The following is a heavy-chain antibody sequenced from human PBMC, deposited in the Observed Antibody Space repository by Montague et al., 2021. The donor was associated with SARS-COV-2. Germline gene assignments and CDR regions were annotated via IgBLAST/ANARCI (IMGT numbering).Heavy chain of an antibody. CDR1: GGSISSGGYY. CDR3: ALNYFRVRSWYGMDV. Sequence: TLSLTCTVSGGSISSGGYYWSWIRQHPGKGLEWIGYIYYSGSTYYNPSLKSRVTISVDTSKNQFPLKLSSVTAADTAVYYCALNYFRVRSWYGMDVWGQGTTVTVSS. CDR2: IYYSGST. J-gene: IGHJ6*02. D-gene: IGHD3-10*01. V-gene: IGHV4-31*03.